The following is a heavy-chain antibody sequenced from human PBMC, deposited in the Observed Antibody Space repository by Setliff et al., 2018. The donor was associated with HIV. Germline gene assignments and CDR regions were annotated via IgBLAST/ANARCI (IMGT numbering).Heavy chain of an antibody. V-gene: IGHV1-3*04. J-gene: IGHJ4*02. CDR1: GYTFTTYA. Sequence: ASVKVSCKASGYTFTTYAIHWVRQAPGQRLEWMGWIDTENGNTKYSQKFQGRVAITRDTSASIGYMELSSLRSEDTAVYFCATPWTGYWGQGTLVTVSS. CDR2: IDTENGNT. D-gene: IGHD3-10*01. CDR3: ATPWTGY.